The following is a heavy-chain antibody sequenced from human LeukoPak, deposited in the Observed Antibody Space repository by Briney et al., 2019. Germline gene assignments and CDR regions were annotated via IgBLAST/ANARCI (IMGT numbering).Heavy chain of an antibody. CDR3: AKWSGYYIDY. CDR2: ISGSGGST. D-gene: IGHD3-3*01. CDR1: GFTFSSYA. Sequence: GGSVRLSCAASGFTFSSYAMSWVRQAPGKGLEWVSAISGSGGSTYYADSVKGRFTISRDNSKNTLYLQMNSRRAEDTAVYYCAKWSGYYIDYWGQGTLVTVSS. V-gene: IGHV3-23*01. J-gene: IGHJ4*02.